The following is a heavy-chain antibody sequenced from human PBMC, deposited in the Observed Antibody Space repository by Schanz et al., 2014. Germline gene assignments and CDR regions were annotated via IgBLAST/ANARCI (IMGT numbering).Heavy chain of an antibody. CDR2: TSTDGTKT. D-gene: IGHD6-13*01. J-gene: IGHJ5*02. Sequence: QVHLVESGGGVVQPGRSLRLSCAASGFTFSSYGMHWVRQAPGKGLEWVAVTSTDGTKTYYAASVRGRFTISRDNSKNPLYLKLNSLSAAETAVSYRARGRARQLVHWFDPWGQGTLVTVSS. CDR3: ARGRARQLVHWFDP. V-gene: IGHV3-30*03. CDR1: GFTFSSYG.